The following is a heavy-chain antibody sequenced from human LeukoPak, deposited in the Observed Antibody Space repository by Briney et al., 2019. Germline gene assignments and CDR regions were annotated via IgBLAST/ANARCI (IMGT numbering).Heavy chain of an antibody. D-gene: IGHD6-13*01. CDR1: GGSISSYY. CDR3: ARSRSSSWPNDAFEI. V-gene: IGHV4-59*01. CDR2: IYYSGST. Sequence: MPSETPSLTGTVSGGSISSYYWSWIRQPPGKGLEWIGYIYYSGSTNYNPSLKSRVTISVDTSKNQFSLKLSSVTAADTAVYYCARSRSSSWPNDAFEIWGQGTMVTVSS. J-gene: IGHJ3*02.